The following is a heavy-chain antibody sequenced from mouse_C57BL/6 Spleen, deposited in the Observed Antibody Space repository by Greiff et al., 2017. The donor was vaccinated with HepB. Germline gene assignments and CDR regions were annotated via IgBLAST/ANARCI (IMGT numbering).Heavy chain of an antibody. D-gene: IGHD1-1*01. CDR3: ARRAYGSSFYYAMDY. Sequence: QVHVKQSGAELVRPGASVKLSCKASGYTFTDYYINWVKQRPGQGLEWIARIYPGSGNTYYNEKFKGKATLTAEKSSSTAYMQLSSLTSEDSAVYFCARRAYGSSFYYAMDYWGQGTSVTVSS. J-gene: IGHJ4*01. CDR1: GYTFTDYY. V-gene: IGHV1-76*01. CDR2: IYPGSGNT.